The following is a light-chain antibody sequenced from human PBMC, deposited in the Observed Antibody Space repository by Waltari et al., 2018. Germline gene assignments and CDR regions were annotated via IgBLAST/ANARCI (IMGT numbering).Light chain of an antibody. CDR1: SGHSDYS. CDR3: QTWGTGFVV. J-gene: IGLJ2*01. Sequence: QLALTQSPSASASLGASVKLTCTLSSGHSDYSIAWPQQQPEKGPRYLMNLDSDGSHTMGDGIPHRFSGSSSGAERYLTISSLQYEDEADYYCQTWGTGFVVFGGGTKLTVL. CDR2: LDSDGSH. V-gene: IGLV4-69*01.